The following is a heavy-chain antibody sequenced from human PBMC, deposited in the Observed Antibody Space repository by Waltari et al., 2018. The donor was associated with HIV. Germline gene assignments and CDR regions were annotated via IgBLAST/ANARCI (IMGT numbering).Heavy chain of an antibody. J-gene: IGHJ5*02. V-gene: IGHV4-4*02. CDR3: VRVVSDGHGSSWLDP. Sequence: QVQLQESGPRQVEPSGTLSLTCAVSGGSISTYNWWTWVRQPPGKGLEWIGEIDHPGSTNYNNSLKSRVTMAVDKSKNQFSLELRSVTAADTAVYYCVRVVSDGHGSSWLDPWGQGTLVTVSS. CDR2: IDHPGST. D-gene: IGHD2-21*01. CDR1: GGSISTYNW.